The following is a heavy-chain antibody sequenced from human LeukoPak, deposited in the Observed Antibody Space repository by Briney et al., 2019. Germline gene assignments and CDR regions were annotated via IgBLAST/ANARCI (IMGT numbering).Heavy chain of an antibody. CDR1: GFTVSGNY. CDR3: ARGTPTVESWFDP. J-gene: IGHJ5*02. CDR2: IYSGGST. V-gene: IGHV3-66*02. Sequence: GGSLRLSCAASGFTVSGNYMSWVRQAPGKGLEWVSVIYSGGSTYYADSVKGRFTISRDNSKNTLYLQMNSLRAEDTAVYYCARGTPTVESWFDPWGQGTLVTVSS. D-gene: IGHD4-17*01.